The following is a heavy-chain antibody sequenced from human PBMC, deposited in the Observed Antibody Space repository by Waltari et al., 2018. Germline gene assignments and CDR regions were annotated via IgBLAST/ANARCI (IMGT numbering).Heavy chain of an antibody. CDR2: ISYNARNI. CDR1: EFTFSSYA. J-gene: IGHJ6*02. V-gene: IGHV3-30*04. Sequence: QVQLVETGGGVVPHGRSLSLSCAAPEFTFSSYARLWVRQAPGKGLEWVAVISYNARNIYYVDSVKGRFTISRDNSKKTLFLQMNSLRAEDTAVYYCARDYCDRTNCHGMDVWGQGTAVTVSS. D-gene: IGHD3-22*01. CDR3: ARDYCDRTNCHGMDV.